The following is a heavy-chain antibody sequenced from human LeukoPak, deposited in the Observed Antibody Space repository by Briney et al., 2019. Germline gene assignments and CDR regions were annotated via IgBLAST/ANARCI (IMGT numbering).Heavy chain of an antibody. J-gene: IGHJ4*02. CDR3: AKGFYNDAIFDY. D-gene: IGHD1-1*01. V-gene: IGHV3-7*01. CDR2: INGDGSVN. CDR1: GFSFSSSW. Sequence: GGSLRLSCAGSGFSFSSSWMYWVRQAPGKGLEWVANINGDGSVNHYVDSVRGRFTISRDNAKNSLYLQMSSLRAEDTAVFYCAKGFYNDAIFDYWGQGTLVTVSS.